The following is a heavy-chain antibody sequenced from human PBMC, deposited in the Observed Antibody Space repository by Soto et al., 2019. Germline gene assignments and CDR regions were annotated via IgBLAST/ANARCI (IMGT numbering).Heavy chain of an antibody. J-gene: IGHJ3*02. CDR3: VRDNSHYAHDI. Sequence: EVQLVESGGGLVQPGESLRLSCAASGFTFSSYWMHWVRQAPGEGLVWVSRVTPDGSGTNYADSVKGRVTISRDNAKNTLYLQMNSLRAEDTAVYDCVRDNSHYAHDIWGQGRMVTVSS. D-gene: IGHD2-21*01. CDR2: VTPDGSGT. CDR1: GFTFSSYW. V-gene: IGHV3-74*01.